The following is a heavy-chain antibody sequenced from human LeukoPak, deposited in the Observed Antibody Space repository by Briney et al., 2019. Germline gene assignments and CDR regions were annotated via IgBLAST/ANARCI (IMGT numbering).Heavy chain of an antibody. Sequence: GGSLRLSCAASGFTFSSYWIHWVRQVPGKGLVWVSRIHGDGRTTTYADSVKGRFTISRNNAKNTLYLQMNSLRAEDTAVYYCARDNGENYHTAFDYWGQGTLVTVSS. V-gene: IGHV3-74*01. J-gene: IGHJ4*02. CDR3: ARDNGENYHTAFDY. CDR2: IHGDGRTT. CDR1: GFTFSSYW. D-gene: IGHD2-8*01.